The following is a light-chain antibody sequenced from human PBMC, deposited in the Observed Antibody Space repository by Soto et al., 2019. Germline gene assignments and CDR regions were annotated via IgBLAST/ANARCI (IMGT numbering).Light chain of an antibody. CDR2: DVS. Sequence: QSVLTQPASVSGCPGQSITISCTGTSSDVGGYNYVSWYQQHPGKAPKLMIYDVSNRPSGVSNRFSGSKSGNTASLTISGFQAEDEADYYWSSYTSSRNFVLGIGSKVIVL. J-gene: IGLJ1*01. CDR3: SSYTSSRNFV. V-gene: IGLV2-14*01. CDR1: SSDVGGYNY.